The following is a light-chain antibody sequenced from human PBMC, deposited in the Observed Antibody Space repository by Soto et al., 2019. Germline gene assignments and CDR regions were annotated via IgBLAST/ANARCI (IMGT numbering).Light chain of an antibody. Sequence: EIVMTQSPATLSVSPGERATLSCRASQSVGSNLAWYQQKPGQAPRLLIYGSSTTATGIPARFSGSGSETDFTLTISSLHSEDFAVYFCQQYNNWPPYTFGQGTKLEIK. CDR3: QQYNNWPPYT. J-gene: IGKJ2*01. V-gene: IGKV3-15*01. CDR1: QSVGSN. CDR2: GSS.